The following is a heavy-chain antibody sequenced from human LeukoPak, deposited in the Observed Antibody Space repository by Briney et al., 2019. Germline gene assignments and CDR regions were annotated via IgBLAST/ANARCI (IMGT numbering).Heavy chain of an antibody. Sequence: PGGSLRLSCAASGFTFSSYAMSWVRQAPGKGLEWVSSISSRGGSTYSADSVEGRFTISRDNSINTLYLLMNSLRAEDTAVYYRAKDRVRTEFWGQGTLVTVSS. CDR1: GFTFSSYA. J-gene: IGHJ4*02. CDR3: AKDRVRTEF. V-gene: IGHV3-23*01. CDR2: ISSRGGST. D-gene: IGHD1-1*01.